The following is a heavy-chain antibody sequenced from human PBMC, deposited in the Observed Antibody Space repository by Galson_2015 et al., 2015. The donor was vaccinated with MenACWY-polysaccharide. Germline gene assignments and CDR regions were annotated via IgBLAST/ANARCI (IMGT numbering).Heavy chain of an antibody. D-gene: IGHD6-19*01. V-gene: IGHV1-2*02. J-gene: IGHJ4*02. Sequence: SVKVSCKASGYTFSDCHIHWVRQAPGQGLEWMGWINPNGGGTNYEQRYQARVTMTRDTSINTAYMELSRLSSDDTAVYYCTRGGGRYYVDYWGQGTLVTVSS. CDR2: INPNGGGT. CDR3: TRGGGRYYVDY. CDR1: GYTFSDCH.